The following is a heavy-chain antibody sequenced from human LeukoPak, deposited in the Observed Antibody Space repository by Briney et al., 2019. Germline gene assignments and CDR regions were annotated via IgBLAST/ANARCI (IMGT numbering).Heavy chain of an antibody. CDR3: ARTYSSRREAEYFQH. D-gene: IGHD6-13*01. CDR2: IYYSGST. V-gene: IGHV4-59*01. J-gene: IGHJ1*01. Sequence: SETLSLTCTVSGGSISSYYWSWIRQPPGKGLEWIGYIYYSGSTNYNPSLKSRVTISVDTSKNQSSLKLSSVTAADTAVYYCARTYSSRREAEYFQHWGQGTLVTVSS. CDR1: GGSISSYY.